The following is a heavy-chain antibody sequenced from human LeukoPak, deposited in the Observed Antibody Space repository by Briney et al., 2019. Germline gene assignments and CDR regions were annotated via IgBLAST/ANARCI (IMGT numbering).Heavy chain of an antibody. CDR3: AKGPYSSGWYYFDY. CDR2: ISGSGGST. J-gene: IGHJ4*02. V-gene: IGHV3-23*01. CDR1: GFTFSDYY. D-gene: IGHD6-19*01. Sequence: GGSLRLSCAASGFTFSDYYMTWMRQAPGKGLEWVSAISGSGGSTYYADSVKGRFTISRDNSKNTLYLQMNSLRAEDTAVYYCAKGPYSSGWYYFDYWGQGTLVTVSS.